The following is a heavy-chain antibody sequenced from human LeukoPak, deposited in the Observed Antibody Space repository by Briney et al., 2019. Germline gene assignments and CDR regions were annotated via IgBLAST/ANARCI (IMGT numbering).Heavy chain of an antibody. D-gene: IGHD1-1*01. J-gene: IGHJ4*02. Sequence: GGSLRLSCAASGFTFSSYAMSWVRQAPGKGLEWVSAISGSGGRTYYADSVKGRFTISRDNSKNTLYLQMNSLRAEDTAVYYCAKPWGTQLLPRYFDYWGQGTLVTVSS. CDR1: GFTFSSYA. CDR2: ISGSGGRT. V-gene: IGHV3-23*01. CDR3: AKPWGTQLLPRYFDY.